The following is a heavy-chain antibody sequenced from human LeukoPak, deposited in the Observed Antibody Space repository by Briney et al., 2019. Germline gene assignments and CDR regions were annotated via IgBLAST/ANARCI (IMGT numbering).Heavy chain of an antibody. J-gene: IGHJ6*02. Sequence: NPSETLSLTCAVSGGSISSSNWWSWVRQPPGKGLEWIGEFYHSGSTNYNPSLKSRVTISVDKSKNQFSLKLSSVTAADTAVYYCARVGSSGWYPGGWLNNLYYYYGMDVWGQGTTVTVSS. CDR1: GGSISSSNW. V-gene: IGHV4-4*02. CDR2: FYHSGST. CDR3: ARVGSSGWYPGGWLNNLYYYYGMDV. D-gene: IGHD6-19*01.